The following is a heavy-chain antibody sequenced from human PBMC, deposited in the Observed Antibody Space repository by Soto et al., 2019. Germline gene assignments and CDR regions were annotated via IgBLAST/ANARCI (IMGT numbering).Heavy chain of an antibody. CDR2: MRQDGGEK. CDR3: ARILCSSTSCYTFDY. J-gene: IGHJ4*02. Sequence: GGSLRLSCAASGFTFSSYWMSWVRQAPGKGLECVANMRQDGGEKYYVDSVKGRFTISRDNAKNSLYLQMNTLRPEDTAVYYCARILCSSTSCYTFDYWGQGTLVTVYS. V-gene: IGHV3-7*03. CDR1: GFTFSSYW. D-gene: IGHD2-2*02.